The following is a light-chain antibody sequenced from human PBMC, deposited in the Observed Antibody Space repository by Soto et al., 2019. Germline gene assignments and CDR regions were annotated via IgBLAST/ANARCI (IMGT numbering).Light chain of an antibody. CDR2: DGF. CDR1: QGISRW. Sequence: DIQMTQSPSTLSASVGDRVTITCRASQGISRWLAWYQQKPGQAPKALIYDGFTLRSGVPARFSGGGSGTEFTLNISHLQPDDFAPYYCQHYNTYSTYGQPTRLETK. CDR3: QHYNTYST. J-gene: IGKJ5*01. V-gene: IGKV1-5*01.